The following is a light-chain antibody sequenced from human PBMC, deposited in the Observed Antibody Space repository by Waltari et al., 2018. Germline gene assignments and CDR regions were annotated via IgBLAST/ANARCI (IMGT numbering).Light chain of an antibody. CDR1: SSDVGTNNR. Sequence: QSALTQPPSVSGTPGQSVTTPCTGTSSDVGTNNRVSWYQPSPGSAPKLLIYEVTNRPSGVPDRFSGTKSGNTASLTISGLQAEDEADYYCCFYTSRFYVFGPGTKVTVL. J-gene: IGLJ1*01. V-gene: IGLV2-18*01. CDR2: EVT. CDR3: CFYTSRFYV.